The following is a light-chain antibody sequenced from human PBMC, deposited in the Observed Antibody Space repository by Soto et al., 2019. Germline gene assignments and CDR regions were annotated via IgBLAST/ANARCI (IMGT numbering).Light chain of an antibody. CDR2: SNN. CDR1: YSNIGTNT. V-gene: IGLV1-44*01. CDR3: AAWDDSLNGVV. J-gene: IGLJ3*02. Sequence: QSVLTQPPSTSGTPGQRVTISCSGTYSNIGTNTVNWYHQLPGTAPKLLIQSNNQRPSGVPDRFSGSKSDTSASLAISGLQSEDEADYYCAAWDDSLNGVVFGGGTKLTVL.